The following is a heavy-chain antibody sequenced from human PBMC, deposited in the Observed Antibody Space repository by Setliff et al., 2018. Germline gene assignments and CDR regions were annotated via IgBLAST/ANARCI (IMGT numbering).Heavy chain of an antibody. CDR3: TTEKRGSGAYNFDH. V-gene: IGHV3-15*01. D-gene: IGHD5-12*01. J-gene: IGHJ4*02. CDR2: IKSKIDGETT. Sequence: GGSLRLSCAGSGFTFSDAWITWVRQAPGKGLEWLGRIKSKIDGETTDYAAPVKGRFTISRDDSKNTLYLVMNGLKTEDTALYYCTTEKRGSGAYNFDHWGQGTLVTVSS. CDR1: GFTFSDAW.